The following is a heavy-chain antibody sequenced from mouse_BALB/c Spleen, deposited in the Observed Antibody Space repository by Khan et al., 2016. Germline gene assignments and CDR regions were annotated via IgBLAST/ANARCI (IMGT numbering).Heavy chain of an antibody. Sequence: QIQLVQSGPELKKPGETVKISCKASGYTFTNYGMNWVKQAPGKGLKWMGWINTNTGEPTYAEEFKGRFAFSLETSASTAYLQLNNLKNEDTATYFCARGVDWFAYWGQGTLVTVSS. J-gene: IGHJ3*01. V-gene: IGHV9-3*02. CDR3: ARGVDWFAY. CDR2: INTNTGEP. CDR1: GYTFTNYG.